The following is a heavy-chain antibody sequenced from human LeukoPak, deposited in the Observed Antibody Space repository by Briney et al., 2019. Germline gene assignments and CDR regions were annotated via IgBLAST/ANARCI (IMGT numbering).Heavy chain of an antibody. D-gene: IGHD3-9*01. CDR1: GFTFSTYG. CDR2: IRYDGNNK. Sequence: GGPLRLSGAAPGFTFSTYGMHWVRQAPGKGLEWVAFIRYDGNNKFYADSVKGRFTISRDNSKNTLYLQMNSLRPEDTAVYYCARDRHVYYDILTGYASYFEYWGQGALVTVSS. CDR3: ARDRHVYYDILTGYASYFEY. V-gene: IGHV3-30*02. J-gene: IGHJ4*02.